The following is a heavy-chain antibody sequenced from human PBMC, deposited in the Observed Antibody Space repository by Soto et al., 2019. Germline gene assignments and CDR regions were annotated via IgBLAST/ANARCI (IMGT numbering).Heavy chain of an antibody. V-gene: IGHV1-69*01. CDR3: ARSQGGSSSLDIYYYYYYGMDV. Sequence: QVQLVQSGAEVKKPGSSVKVSCKAPGGTFSSYAISWVRQAPGQGLEWMGGIIPIFGTAKYAKKVQGRVTITADESTSTGYMELSSLRSEDTAVYYCARSQGGSSSLDIYYYYYYGMDVWGQGTTVTVSS. J-gene: IGHJ6*02. CDR1: GGTFSSYA. D-gene: IGHD2-15*01. CDR2: IIPIFGTA.